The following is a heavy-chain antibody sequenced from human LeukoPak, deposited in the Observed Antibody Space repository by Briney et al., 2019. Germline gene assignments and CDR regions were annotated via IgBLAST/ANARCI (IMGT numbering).Heavy chain of an antibody. Sequence: ASVKVSCKASGYTFTSYDINWVRQATGQGLEWMGWMNPNSGNTGYAQKFQGRVTMTRNTSISTAYMELSSLRSEDTAVYYCARNGQWLATNVFDYWGQGTLVTVSS. V-gene: IGHV1-8*01. CDR2: MNPNSGNT. J-gene: IGHJ4*02. CDR3: ARNGQWLATNVFDY. D-gene: IGHD6-19*01. CDR1: GYTFTSYD.